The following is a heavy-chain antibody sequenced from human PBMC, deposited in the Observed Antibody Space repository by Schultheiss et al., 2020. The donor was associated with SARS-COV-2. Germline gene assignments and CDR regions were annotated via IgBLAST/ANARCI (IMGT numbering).Heavy chain of an antibody. Sequence: SETLSLTCTVSGGSISSGSYYWGWIRQPPGKGLEWIGYINYRGSTNYNPSLKSRVTISVDTSRNQFSLKLSSVTAADTAFYYCAREGLNWGLADWGRGTLVTVSS. CDR3: AREGLNWGLAD. CDR2: INYRGST. CDR1: GGSISSGSYY. V-gene: IGHV4-61*01. J-gene: IGHJ4*02. D-gene: IGHD7-27*01.